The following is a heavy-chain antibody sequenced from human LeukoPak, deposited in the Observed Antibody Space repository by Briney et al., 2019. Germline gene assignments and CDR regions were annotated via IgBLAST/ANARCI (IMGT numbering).Heavy chain of an antibody. D-gene: IGHD3-10*01. V-gene: IGHV1-69*05. J-gene: IGHJ5*02. CDR1: GGTFSSYA. CDR2: IIPIFGTA. Sequence: SVKVSCKASGGTFSSYAISWVRQAPGQGLEWMGRIIPIFGTANYAQEFQGRVTITTDESTGTAYMELSSLRSEDTAVYYCAREGGYYGSGSYNWFDPWGQGTLVTVSS. CDR3: AREGGYYGSGSYNWFDP.